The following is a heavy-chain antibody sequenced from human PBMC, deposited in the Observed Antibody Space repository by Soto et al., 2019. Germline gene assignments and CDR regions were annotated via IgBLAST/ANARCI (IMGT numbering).Heavy chain of an antibody. CDR2: ISSSSSTI. V-gene: IGHV3-48*02. D-gene: IGHD3-16*02. CDR1: GFTFSSYS. Sequence: XGSLRLSCAASGFTFSSYSMNWVRQAPGKGLDWVSYISSSSSTIYYADSVKGRFTISRDNAKNSLYLQMNSLRDEDTAVYYCASDYVWGSYRYTFAFDYWGQGTLVTVSS. CDR3: ASDYVWGSYRYTFAFDY. J-gene: IGHJ4*02.